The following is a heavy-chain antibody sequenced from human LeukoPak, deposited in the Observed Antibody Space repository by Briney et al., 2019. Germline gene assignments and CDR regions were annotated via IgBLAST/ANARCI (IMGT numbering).Heavy chain of an antibody. D-gene: IGHD4-11*01. CDR2: IYYTGNT. CDR3: ARDNPDYSSDYYYYYMDV. J-gene: IGHJ6*03. V-gene: IGHV4-59*12. Sequence: KSSETLSLTCTVSGDSMSIYYWTWIRQPPGKGLEWIGYIYYTGNTNYNPSLKSRVTMSVDTSKNQFSLKLSSVTAADTAVYYCARDNPDYSSDYYYYYMDVWGKGTTVTVSS. CDR1: GDSMSIYY.